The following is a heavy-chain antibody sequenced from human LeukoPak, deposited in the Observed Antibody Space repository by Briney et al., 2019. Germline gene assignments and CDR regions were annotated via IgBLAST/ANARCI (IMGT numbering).Heavy chain of an antibody. D-gene: IGHD5-18*01. CDR1: GGSISSGSYY. V-gene: IGHV4-61*02. Sequence: SETLSLTCTASGGSISSGSYYWSWIRQPAGKGLEWIGRIYTSGSTNYNPSLKSRVTISVDTSKNQFSLKLSSVTAADTAVYYCARDTVGQLWLRTGGMDVWGQGTTVTVSS. CDR3: ARDTVGQLWLRTGGMDV. J-gene: IGHJ6*02. CDR2: IYTSGST.